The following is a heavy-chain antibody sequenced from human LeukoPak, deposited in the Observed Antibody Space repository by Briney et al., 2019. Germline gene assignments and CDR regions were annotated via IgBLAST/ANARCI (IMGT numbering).Heavy chain of an antibody. D-gene: IGHD2-2*01. V-gene: IGHV3-7*03. CDR1: GFTFSSYW. J-gene: IGHJ4*02. CDR3: AKATMCSSASCRRPYFDY. CDR2: IKQDGSEK. Sequence: PGGSLRLSCAASGFTFSSYWMSWVRQAPGKGLEWVANIKQDGSEKYYVDSVKGRFTISRDNAKNSLYLQMNSLRAEDTAVYYCAKATMCSSASCRRPYFDYWGQGTLVTVSS.